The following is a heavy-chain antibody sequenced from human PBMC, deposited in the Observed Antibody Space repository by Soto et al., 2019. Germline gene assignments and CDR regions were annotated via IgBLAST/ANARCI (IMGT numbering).Heavy chain of an antibody. V-gene: IGHV3-30-3*01. D-gene: IGHD1-26*01. CDR3: ATDRALGATLGAIDF. CDR2: ISYDGTYR. CDR1: GFTFSNIA. J-gene: IGHJ4*02. Sequence: VQLLESGGGLVQPGGSLRLSCAASGFTFSNIAMHWVRQAPGKGLEWVAAISYDGTYRPYADFARGRFTISRDNSHKTLYLQMNSLRPEDTALYYCATDRALGATLGAIDFWGQGTLVTVSS.